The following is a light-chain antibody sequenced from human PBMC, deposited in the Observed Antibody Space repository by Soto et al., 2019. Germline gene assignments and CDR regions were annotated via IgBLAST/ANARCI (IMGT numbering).Light chain of an antibody. CDR2: EDN. J-gene: IGLJ3*02. CDR1: SGSIASNY. Sequence: NFMLTQPHSVSESPGMTVTISCTRSSGSIASNYVQWYQQRPGSSPTTVIYEDNQRPSGVPDRFSGSIDSSSNSASLTISGLKTEDEADYYCQSYDSSNLWVFGGGTKLTVL. V-gene: IGLV6-57*01. CDR3: QSYDSSNLWV.